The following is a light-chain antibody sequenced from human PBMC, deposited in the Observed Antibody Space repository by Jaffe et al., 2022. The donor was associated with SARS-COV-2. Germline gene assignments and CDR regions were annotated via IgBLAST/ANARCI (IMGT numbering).Light chain of an antibody. CDR1: TGAVTSGHY. CDR2: DTS. J-gene: IGLJ3*02. Sequence: QAVVTQEPSLTVPPGGTVTLTCGSSTGAVTSGHYPYWFQQKPGQAPRTLIYDTSSKHSWTPARFLGSLLGGKAALTLLGAQPDDEAEYYCLLSYSGGRPVFGGGTKLTVL. V-gene: IGLV7-46*02. CDR3: LLSYSGGRPV.